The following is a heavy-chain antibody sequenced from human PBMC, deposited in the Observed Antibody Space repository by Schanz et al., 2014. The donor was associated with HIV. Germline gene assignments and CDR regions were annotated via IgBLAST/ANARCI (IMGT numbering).Heavy chain of an antibody. CDR1: GFTFNMYA. Sequence: EVQLVESGGGLVKPGGSLRLSCAASGFTFNMYAMNWVRQAPGKGLEWVSSISSGSSHIYNADSVKGRFTISRDNARNTLYLQMSSLRDDDTAVYYCARGWRENSFDYWGQGTLVTVS. CDR2: ISSGSSHI. J-gene: IGHJ4*02. CDR3: ARGWRENSFDY. V-gene: IGHV3-21*01. D-gene: IGHD4-4*01.